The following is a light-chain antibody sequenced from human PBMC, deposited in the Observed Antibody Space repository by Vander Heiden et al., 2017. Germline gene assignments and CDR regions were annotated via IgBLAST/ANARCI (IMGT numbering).Light chain of an antibody. CDR3: SAWDDSLNGPV. CDR1: GSKVILDT. Sequence: QSVLTQTPSASGTPGETVSISCSGSGSKVILDTLYWYQHLPGTAPRLLIYSVSQRPSGVPDRFSGSKSGTSASLAISGLQSDDEAEYFCSAWDDSLNGPVFGGGTKLTVL. V-gene: IGLV1-44*01. CDR2: SVS. J-gene: IGLJ2*01.